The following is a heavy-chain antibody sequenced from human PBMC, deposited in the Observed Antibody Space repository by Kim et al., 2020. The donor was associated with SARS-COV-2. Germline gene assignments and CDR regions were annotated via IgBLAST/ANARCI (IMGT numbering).Heavy chain of an antibody. V-gene: IGHV3-13*04. D-gene: IGHD6-19*01. CDR1: GFTFSSYD. CDR2: IGTAGDT. CDR3: ARGLSRAVAGLLSLYYFDY. Sequence: GGSLRFSCAASGFTFSSYDMHWVRQATGKGLEWVSAIGTAGDTYYPGSVKGRFTISRENAKNSLYLQMNSLRAGDTAVYYCARGLSRAVAGLLSLYYFDYWGQGTLVTVSS. J-gene: IGHJ4*02.